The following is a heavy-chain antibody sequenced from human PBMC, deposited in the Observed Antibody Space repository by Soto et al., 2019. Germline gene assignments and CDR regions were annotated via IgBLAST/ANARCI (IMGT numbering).Heavy chain of an antibody. J-gene: IGHJ4*02. CDR2: ISSNGGNT. CDR3: VAVWGGYYFDY. CDR1: GFSFSHYA. V-gene: IGHV3-64D*08. D-gene: IGHD7-27*01. Sequence: EVQLVESGGGLVQPGGSLRRSCSASGFSFSHYAMHWVRHAPGKGLEYVSEISSNGGNTYYADSVQGRFTISRENSKNTLYLQMRSLRAEVTAVYFCVAVWGGYYFDYWGQGTLVTVSS.